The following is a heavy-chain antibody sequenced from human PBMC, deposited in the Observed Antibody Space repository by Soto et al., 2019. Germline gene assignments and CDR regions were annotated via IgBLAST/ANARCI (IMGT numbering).Heavy chain of an antibody. J-gene: IGHJ5*02. CDR3: ALSGRYNWFDP. V-gene: IGHV2-5*01. CDR1: GFSLTTSGVG. D-gene: IGHD1-1*01. CDR2: IYWNDDK. Sequence: SGPTLVNPTQNLTLTCTFSGFSLTTSGVGVGWIRQPPGKALEWLALIYWNDDKRYSSSLRSRLTVTKDTSKNQVVLTVTNVDPVDTATYYCALSGRYNWFDPWGQGTLVTVSS.